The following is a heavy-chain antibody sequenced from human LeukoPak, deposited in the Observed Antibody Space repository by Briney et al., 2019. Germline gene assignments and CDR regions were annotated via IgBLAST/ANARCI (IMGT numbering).Heavy chain of an antibody. V-gene: IGHV4-4*07. CDR3: ARDGVPLTNLVARPFHP. Sequence: PSETLSLTCTVSGGSMRNSYWSWIRQPAGKGLEWVGRIFTTGSTNYNPSLKSRVTMSIDKSKNQFSLKMTSVTAADTAVYYCARDGVPLTNLVARPFHPWGQGPLVTVSS. J-gene: IGHJ1*01. CDR2: IFTTGST. CDR1: GGSMRNSY. D-gene: IGHD1-14*01.